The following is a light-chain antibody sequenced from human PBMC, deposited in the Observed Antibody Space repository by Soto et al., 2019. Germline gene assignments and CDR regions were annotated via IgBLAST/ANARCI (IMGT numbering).Light chain of an antibody. Sequence: EIVWTQSTGTLSLSPGERATLSCRASQSVSSSYLAWYQQKPGQAPRLLIYGASSRATGIPDRFSGSGSGTDFTLTISRLEPEDFAVYYCQQYGSSRTFGQGTKVDI. CDR3: QQYGSSRT. CDR2: GAS. V-gene: IGKV3-20*01. CDR1: QSVSSSY. J-gene: IGKJ1*01.